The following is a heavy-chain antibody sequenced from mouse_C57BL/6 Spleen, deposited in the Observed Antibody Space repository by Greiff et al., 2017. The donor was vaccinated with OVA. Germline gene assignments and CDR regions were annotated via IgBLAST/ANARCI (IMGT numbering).Heavy chain of an antibody. Sequence: EVMLVESGAGLVKPGGSLKLSCAASGFTFSSYAMSWVRQTPEKRLEWVAYISSGGDYIYYADTVKGRFTISRDNARNTLYLQMSSLKSEDTAMYYCTRATYDYGYAMDYWGQGTSVTVSS. J-gene: IGHJ4*01. CDR2: ISSGGDYI. CDR3: TRATYDYGYAMDY. CDR1: GFTFSSYA. D-gene: IGHD2-4*01. V-gene: IGHV5-9-1*02.